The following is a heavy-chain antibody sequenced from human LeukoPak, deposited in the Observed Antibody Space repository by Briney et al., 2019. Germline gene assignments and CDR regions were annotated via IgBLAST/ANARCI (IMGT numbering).Heavy chain of an antibody. CDR2: ISGTTGST. CDR3: AKIIAAAGLVY. Sequence: GGSLRLSCAASGFTFSSYAMSWVRQAPGKGLEWVSSISGTTGSTYYAGPVKGRFTISRDNSKNTLYLQMNSLRADDTAVYYCAKIIAAAGLVYWGQGTLLTVSS. CDR1: GFTFSSYA. D-gene: IGHD6-13*01. V-gene: IGHV3-23*01. J-gene: IGHJ4*02.